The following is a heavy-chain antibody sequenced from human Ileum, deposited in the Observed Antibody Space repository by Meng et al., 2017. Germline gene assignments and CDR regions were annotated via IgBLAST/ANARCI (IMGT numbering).Heavy chain of an antibody. V-gene: IGHV4-39*01. Sequence: QLQLQESGPGLVKTSETLSLTCAFSGDSIRYSSYYWGWVRQPPGQGLEWIGSIYYNGNTYYSPSLKSRASISVDTSKNQFSLKLSSVTAADTAVYYCARPAVTTALGGFDYWGQGTLVTVSS. CDR1: GDSIRYSSYY. CDR3: ARPAVTTALGGFDY. J-gene: IGHJ4*02. CDR2: IYYNGNT. D-gene: IGHD3-16*01.